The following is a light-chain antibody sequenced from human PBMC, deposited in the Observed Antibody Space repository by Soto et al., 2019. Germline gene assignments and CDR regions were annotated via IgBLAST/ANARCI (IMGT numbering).Light chain of an antibody. CDR3: QLDNRYFKW. CDR1: QNIGNY. CDR2: RAS. V-gene: IGKV1-5*03. J-gene: IGKJ1*01. Sequence: QLTQSPSSLSASVGDIVTITCRSSQNIGNYLNWYQQKPGQAPRLLIQRASRVERGVPSRFSGSGSDTEFTLTISSLQPDDFTTYYCQLDNRYFKWFGQGTNVDNK.